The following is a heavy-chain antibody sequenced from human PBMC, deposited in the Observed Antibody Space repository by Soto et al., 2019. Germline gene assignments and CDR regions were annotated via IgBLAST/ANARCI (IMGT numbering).Heavy chain of an antibody. V-gene: IGHV4-4*07. J-gene: IGHJ6*02. Sequence: PSETLSLTCSFSVVSMSNYYWNCIRHSAGKGLEWIGRIYSRGSTKYNPSLQSRVTMLVDTSQNEFSLRLNSVTAADTAVYFCAGIGEDIYYGMDVWGQGTTVTVSS. CDR2: IYSRGST. D-gene: IGHD2-15*01. CDR3: AGIGEDIYYGMDV. CDR1: VVSMSNYY.